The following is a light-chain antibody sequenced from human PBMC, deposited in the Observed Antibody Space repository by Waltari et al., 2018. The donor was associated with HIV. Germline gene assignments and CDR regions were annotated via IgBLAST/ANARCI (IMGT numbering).Light chain of an antibody. CDR3: CSYAGSSTYV. Sequence: QSALTQPASVSGSPGQSITISCTGTSSDVGRYNLVSWSQQHPGKAPKLMIYEVSKRPSGVSNRFSGSKSGNTASLTISGLQAEDEADYYCCSYAGSSTYVFGPGTKVTVL. J-gene: IGLJ1*01. V-gene: IGLV2-23*02. CDR1: SSDVGRYNL. CDR2: EVS.